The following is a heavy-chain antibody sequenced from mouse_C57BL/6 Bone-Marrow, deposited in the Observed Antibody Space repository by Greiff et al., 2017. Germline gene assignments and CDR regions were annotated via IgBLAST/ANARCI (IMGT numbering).Heavy chain of an antibody. D-gene: IGHD1-1*01. CDR1: GYTFTSYW. V-gene: IGHV1-52*01. Sequence: QVQLQQPGAELVRPGSSVKLSCKASGYTFTSYWMHWVKQRPIQGLEWIGNIDPSDSETHYNQKFKDKATLTVDKSSSTAYMQLSSLTSEDSAVYYCAGRGYGSSYDAMDYWGQGTSVTVSS. CDR3: AGRGYGSSYDAMDY. J-gene: IGHJ4*01. CDR2: IDPSDSET.